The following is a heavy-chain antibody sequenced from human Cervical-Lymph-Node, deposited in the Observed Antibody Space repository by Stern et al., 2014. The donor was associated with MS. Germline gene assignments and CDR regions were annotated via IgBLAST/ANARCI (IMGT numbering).Heavy chain of an antibody. CDR2: IYPGDSDT. J-gene: IGHJ4*02. D-gene: IGHD2-8*02. V-gene: IGHV5-51*01. Sequence: MQLVQYGAEVKKPGESLKISCQGSGYSFTSSWIGWVRQMPGKGLEWMGIIYPGDSDTRYNPSFQGQVTISADKSVSTAYLQWSSLKASDTAMYYCATSTGYFLLEYYFDYWGQGTLVTVSS. CDR1: GYSFTSSW. CDR3: ATSTGYFLLEYYFDY.